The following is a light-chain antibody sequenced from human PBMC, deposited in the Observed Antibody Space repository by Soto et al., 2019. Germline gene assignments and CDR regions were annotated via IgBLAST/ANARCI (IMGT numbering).Light chain of an antibody. CDR3: SSYTSSSTLVV. J-gene: IGLJ1*01. CDR1: SSDVGGYNY. V-gene: IGLV2-14*01. Sequence: QSALTQPASVSGSPGQSITIACTGTSSDVGGYNYVSWYQQHPGKAPKLMIYDVSNGPSGVSNRFSGSKSGNTASLTISGLQAEDEAEYYCSSYTSSSTLVVFGTGTKLTVL. CDR2: DVS.